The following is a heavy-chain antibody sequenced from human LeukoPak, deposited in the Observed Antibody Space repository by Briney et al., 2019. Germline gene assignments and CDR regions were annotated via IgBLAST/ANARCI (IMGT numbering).Heavy chain of an antibody. CDR1: GFTFSSYG. V-gene: IGHV3-30*19. D-gene: IGHD3-22*01. J-gene: IGHJ4*02. CDR3: ARGEEYDSKEGLDS. Sequence: PGGSLRLSCAASGFTFSSYGMHWVRQAPGKGLDWVAFYYADSVKGRFTISRDNSKNTVFLQMYSLRGEDTAVYYCARGEEYDSKEGLDSWGQGTLVTVSS.